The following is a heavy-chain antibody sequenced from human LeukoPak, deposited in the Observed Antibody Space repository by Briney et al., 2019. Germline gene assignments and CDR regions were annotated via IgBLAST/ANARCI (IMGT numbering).Heavy chain of an antibody. J-gene: IGHJ4*02. CDR3: AKSVRGYSYGYDGHFDY. CDR2: ISGSGGST. V-gene: IGHV3-23*01. CDR1: GFTFSSYW. D-gene: IGHD5-18*01. Sequence: GGSLRLSCAASGFTFSSYWMSWVRQAPGKGLEWVSAISGSGGSTYYADSVKGRFTISRDNSKNTLYLQMNSLRAEDTAVYYCAKSVRGYSYGYDGHFDYWGQGTLVTVSS.